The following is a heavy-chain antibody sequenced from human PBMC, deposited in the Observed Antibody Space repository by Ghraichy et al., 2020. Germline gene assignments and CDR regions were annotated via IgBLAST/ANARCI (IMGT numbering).Heavy chain of an antibody. CDR2: IFYNGST. CDR1: NGSISNYY. J-gene: IGHJ6*03. Sequence: SETPSLTCTVSNGSISNYYWSWIRQPPGKGLEWIGYIFYNGSTNYNPSLKSRVTISVDTSKNQFSLRLSSVTAADTAVYYCARGAGGQQLVYYYYDYMDVWGKGTTVTVSS. D-gene: IGHD6-13*01. CDR3: ARGAGGQQLVYYYYDYMDV. V-gene: IGHV4-59*01.